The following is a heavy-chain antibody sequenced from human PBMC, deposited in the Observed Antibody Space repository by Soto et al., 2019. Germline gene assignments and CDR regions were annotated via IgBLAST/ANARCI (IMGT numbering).Heavy chain of an antibody. CDR1: GFSLSTSGVG. Sequence: QITLKESGPTLVKPTQTLTLTCTFSGFSLSTSGVGVGWIRQPPGKALEWLALIYWDDDKRYSPSLKSRLTITKDTSKNPLVLTMTNMDPVDTATYYCAHYIAAAGMLVDWGQGTLVTVSS. J-gene: IGHJ4*02. CDR3: AHYIAAAGMLVD. CDR2: IYWDDDK. V-gene: IGHV2-5*02. D-gene: IGHD6-13*01.